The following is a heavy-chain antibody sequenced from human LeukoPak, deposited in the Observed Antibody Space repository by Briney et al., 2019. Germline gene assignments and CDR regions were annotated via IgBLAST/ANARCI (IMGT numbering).Heavy chain of an antibody. J-gene: IGHJ4*02. CDR1: GGTFSSYA. Sequence: ASVKVSCKASGGTFSSYAISWVRQAPGQGLEWMGRIIPIFGTANYAQKFQGRVTITTDGSTSTAYMELSSLRSEDTAVYYCARDGYNYQGFDYWGQGTLVTVSS. V-gene: IGHV1-69*05. CDR3: ARDGYNYQGFDY. CDR2: IIPIFGTA. D-gene: IGHD5-24*01.